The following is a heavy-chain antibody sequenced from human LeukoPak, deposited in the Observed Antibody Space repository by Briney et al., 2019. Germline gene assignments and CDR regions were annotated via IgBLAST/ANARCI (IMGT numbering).Heavy chain of an antibody. CDR1: GSSVAKYW. V-gene: IGHV3-7*01. J-gene: IGHJ4*02. CDR2: IKSKGSET. Sequence: PGGSLRLSCAASGSSVAKYWMNWVRQAPGKGLEWVASIKSKGSETDYVDSARGRFTIARDSAKNSLLLQMNSLRAEDTAVYYCAREDFGRVDWGQGTLVTVSS. CDR3: AREDFGRVD. D-gene: IGHD3/OR15-3a*01.